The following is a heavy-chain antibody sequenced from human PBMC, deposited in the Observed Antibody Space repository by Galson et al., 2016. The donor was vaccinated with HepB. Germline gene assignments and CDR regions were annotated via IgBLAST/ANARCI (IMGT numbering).Heavy chain of an antibody. CDR2: ISWNSGSI. CDR1: GFIFKDYA. D-gene: IGHD6-19*01. Sequence: SLRLSCAASGFIFKDYAMHWVRQAPGKGLEWVSSISWNSGSIGYADSVKGRFTISRDRSTNTMYLQMNSLRTDDTAVYYCARFTQEWLDRVYYFDYWGQGTLVTVSS. J-gene: IGHJ4*02. CDR3: ARFTQEWLDRVYYFDY. V-gene: IGHV3-9*01.